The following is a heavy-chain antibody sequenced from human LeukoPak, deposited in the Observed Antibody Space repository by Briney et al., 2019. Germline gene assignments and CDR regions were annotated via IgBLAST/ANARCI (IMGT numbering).Heavy chain of an antibody. CDR1: GGSFSGYY. J-gene: IGHJ4*02. V-gene: IGHV4-34*01. Sequence: SETLSLTCAVYGGSFSGYYWSWIRQPPGKGLEWIGEIYHSGSTNYNPSLKSRVTISVDKSKNQFSLKLSSVTAADTAVYYCARVWNYYDSSGYYYRYYFDYWGQGTLVTVSS. D-gene: IGHD3-22*01. CDR2: IYHSGST. CDR3: ARVWNYYDSSGYYYRYYFDY.